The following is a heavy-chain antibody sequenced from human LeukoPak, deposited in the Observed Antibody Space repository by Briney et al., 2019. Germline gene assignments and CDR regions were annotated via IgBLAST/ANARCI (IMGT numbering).Heavy chain of an antibody. Sequence: ASVKVSCKASGYTFTSYDINWVLQATGQGLEWMGWMNPNSGNTGYAQKFQGRVTITRNTSISTAYMELSSLRSEDTAVYYCARGNAYYYDSSGYYPDYWGQGTLVTVSS. CDR3: ARGNAYYYDSSGYYPDY. CDR2: MNPNSGNT. CDR1: GYTFTSYD. D-gene: IGHD3-22*01. V-gene: IGHV1-8*03. J-gene: IGHJ4*02.